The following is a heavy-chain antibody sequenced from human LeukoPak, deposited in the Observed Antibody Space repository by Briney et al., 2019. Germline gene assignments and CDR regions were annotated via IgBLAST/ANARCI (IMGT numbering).Heavy chain of an antibody. J-gene: IGHJ4*02. CDR3: ANLNWNPRYYFDY. Sequence: PGGSLRLSCAASGFTFSSYGMHWVRQAPGKGLEWVAVISYDGSNKYYADSVKGRFTISRDNSKNTLYLQMNSLRAEDTAVYCCANLNWNPRYYFDYWGQGTLVTVSS. D-gene: IGHD1-1*01. V-gene: IGHV3-30*18. CDR1: GFTFSSYG. CDR2: ISYDGSNK.